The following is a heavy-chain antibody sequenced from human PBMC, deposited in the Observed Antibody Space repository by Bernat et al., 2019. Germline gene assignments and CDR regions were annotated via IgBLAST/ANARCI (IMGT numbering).Heavy chain of an antibody. CDR1: GFTFSSYA. CDR3: AKGLQGYRDSYCDY. D-gene: IGHD5-12*01. V-gene: IGHV3-30-3*01. J-gene: IGHJ4*02. Sequence: QVQLVESGGGVVQPGRSLRLSCAASGFTFSSYAMHWVRQAPGKGLEWVAVISYDGSNKYYADSVKGRFTISRDNSKNTLYLQMNSLRAEDTAVYFCAKGLQGYRDSYCDYWGQGTLVTVSS. CDR2: ISYDGSNK.